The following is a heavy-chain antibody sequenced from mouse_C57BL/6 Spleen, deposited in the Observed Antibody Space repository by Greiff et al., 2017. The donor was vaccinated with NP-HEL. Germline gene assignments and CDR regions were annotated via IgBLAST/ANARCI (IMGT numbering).Heavy chain of an antibody. Sequence: EVQLQQSGPVLVKPGASVKMSCKASGYTFTDYYMNWVKQSHGKSLEWIGVINPYNGGTSYNQKFKGKATLTVDKSSSTAYMELNSLTSEDSAVYYCARRSLIYDGYAHWDFDVWGTGTTVTVSS. CDR1: GYTFTDYY. J-gene: IGHJ1*03. CDR3: ARRSLIYDGYAHWDFDV. CDR2: INPYNGGT. V-gene: IGHV1-19*01. D-gene: IGHD2-3*01.